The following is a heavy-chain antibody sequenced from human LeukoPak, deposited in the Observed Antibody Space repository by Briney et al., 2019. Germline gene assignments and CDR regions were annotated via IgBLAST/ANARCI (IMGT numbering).Heavy chain of an antibody. V-gene: IGHV3-48*03. CDR3: ARANTESSRFDY. CDR2: ISSSGSTI. Sequence: GGSLRLSCAASGFTFSSYEMNWVRQAPGKGLEWVSYISSSGSTIYYADSVKGRFTISRDNAKNSLYLQMNSLRAEDTAVYYCARANTESSRFDYWGQGTLVTVSS. J-gene: IGHJ4*02. CDR1: GFTFSSYE. D-gene: IGHD2-2*01.